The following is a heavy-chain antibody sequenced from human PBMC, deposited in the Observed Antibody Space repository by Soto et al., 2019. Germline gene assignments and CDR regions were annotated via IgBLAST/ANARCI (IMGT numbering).Heavy chain of an antibody. CDR3: ARVFNGGYDAFDI. Sequence: ASVKVSCKASGYTFTGYYMHWVRQAPGQGLEWMGWINPNSGGTNYAQKFQGWVTMTRDTSISTAYMELSRLRSDDTAVYYCARVFNGGYDAFDIWGQGTMVTVSS. V-gene: IGHV1-2*04. CDR2: INPNSGGT. J-gene: IGHJ3*02. CDR1: GYTFTGYY. D-gene: IGHD2-8*01.